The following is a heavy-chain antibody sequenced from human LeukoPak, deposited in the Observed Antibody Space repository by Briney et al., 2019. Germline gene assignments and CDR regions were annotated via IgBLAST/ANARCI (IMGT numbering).Heavy chain of an antibody. Sequence: SQTLSLTCAVSGGSISSGGYSWSWIRQPPGKGLEWIGYIYHSGSTYYNPSLKSRVTISVDRSKNQFSLKLSSVTAADTAVYYCARSPPPMFSDYVDYSDYWGQGTLVTVSS. CDR2: IYHSGST. CDR1: GGSISSGGYS. V-gene: IGHV4-30-2*01. CDR3: ARSPPPMFSDYVDYSDY. D-gene: IGHD5-12*01. J-gene: IGHJ4*02.